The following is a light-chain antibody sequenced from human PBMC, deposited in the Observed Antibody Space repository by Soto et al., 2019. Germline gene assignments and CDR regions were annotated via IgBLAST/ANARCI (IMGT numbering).Light chain of an antibody. V-gene: IGKV3-15*01. CDR1: QSVTFN. J-gene: IGKJ1*01. CDR3: QQYDNRPPRT. Sequence: EIVMTQSPATLSVSPGERATLSCRASQSVTFNLAWYQHKPGQAPRLLIYGASARAAGVPARFRGSGSGTEFNLTISSLQSEDFAVYFCQQYDNRPPRTFGQGTKVDIK. CDR2: GAS.